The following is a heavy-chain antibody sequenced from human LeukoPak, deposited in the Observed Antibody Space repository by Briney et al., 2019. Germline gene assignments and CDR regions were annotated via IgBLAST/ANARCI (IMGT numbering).Heavy chain of an antibody. J-gene: IGHJ4*02. V-gene: IGHV3-30*04. CDR2: KSNDGSHE. D-gene: IGHD1-26*01. CDR3: ARDVRGGTNEEADY. CDR1: GFTFNRYA. Sequence: GGSLRLSCVASGFTFNRYAMYWVRQAPGKGLEWVAVKSNDGSHEYYADSVKGRFTISRDNSKNTLYLQMNSLKVDDTAVYYCARDVRGGTNEEADYWGQGTLVTVSS.